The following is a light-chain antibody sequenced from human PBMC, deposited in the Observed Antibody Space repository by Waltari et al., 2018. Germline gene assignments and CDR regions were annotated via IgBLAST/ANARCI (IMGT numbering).Light chain of an antibody. Sequence: SYELTQPPSVSVSLGQMARIPCSGDALAKKYVYWFQQRPGQAPIQVMSKDTERPSGSPEGVSGSTSGTTVTLTISGVQAEDEADYYCLSADIGGTFWVFGGGT. CDR1: ALAKKY. CDR3: LSADIGGTFWV. V-gene: IGLV3-25*03. J-gene: IGLJ3*02. CDR2: KDT.